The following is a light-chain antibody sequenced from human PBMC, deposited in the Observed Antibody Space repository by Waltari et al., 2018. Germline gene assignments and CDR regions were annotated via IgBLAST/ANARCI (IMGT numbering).Light chain of an antibody. CDR3: QNHERLPAT. Sequence: EIVLTQSPGTLSVSPGERATLSCRASQSIGTYLAWYQQKPGQAPRLLMYHASSRATGIPDRFSGSGSGTDFSLTISRLEPEDFAVYYCQNHERLPATFGQGTKVEIK. J-gene: IGKJ1*01. CDR2: HAS. V-gene: IGKV3-20*01. CDR1: QSIGTY.